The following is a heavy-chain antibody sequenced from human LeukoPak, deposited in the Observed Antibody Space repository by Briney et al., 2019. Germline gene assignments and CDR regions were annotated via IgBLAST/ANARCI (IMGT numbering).Heavy chain of an antibody. V-gene: IGHV3-53*01. Sequence: GGSLRLSCAASGFTVSSNYMSWVRQAPGKGLEWVSVIYSGGSTYYADSVKGRFTISRDNSKNTLYLQMNSLRAEDTAVYYCAKKTISSGLADDSSGYYTRGFDYWGQGTLVTVSS. CDR2: IYSGGST. J-gene: IGHJ4*02. D-gene: IGHD3-22*01. CDR1: GFTVSSNY. CDR3: AKKTISSGLADDSSGYYTRGFDY.